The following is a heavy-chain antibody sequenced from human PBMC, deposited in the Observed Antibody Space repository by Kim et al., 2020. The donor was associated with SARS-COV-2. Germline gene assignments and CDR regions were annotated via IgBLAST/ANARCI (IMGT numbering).Heavy chain of an antibody. D-gene: IGHD3-9*01. J-gene: IGHJ5*02. Sequence: PSLKSRVTISVDTSKNQFSLKLSSVTAADTAVYYCARHAVYDILTGALLSWGQGTLVTVSS. V-gene: IGHV4-39*01. CDR3: ARHAVYDILTGALLS.